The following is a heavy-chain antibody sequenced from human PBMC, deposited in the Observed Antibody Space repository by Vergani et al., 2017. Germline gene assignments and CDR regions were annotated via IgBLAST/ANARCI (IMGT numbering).Heavy chain of an antibody. D-gene: IGHD5-18*01. CDR2: INPSGGST. Sequence: QVQLVQSGAEVKKPGASVKVSCKASGYTFTSYYMHWVRQAPGQGLEWMGIINPSGGSTSYAQKFQGRVTMTRDTSTSTIYMELSSLRSGDTAVYYCARGPRTGGYGDWGQGTLVTVSS. CDR3: ARGPRTGGYGD. V-gene: IGHV1-46*03. J-gene: IGHJ4*02. CDR1: GYTFTSYY.